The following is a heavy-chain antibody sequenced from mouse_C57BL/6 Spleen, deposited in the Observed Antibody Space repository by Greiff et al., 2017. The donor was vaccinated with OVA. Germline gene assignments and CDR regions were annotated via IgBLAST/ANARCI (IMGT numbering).Heavy chain of an antibody. V-gene: IGHV5-6*01. J-gene: IGHJ4*01. CDR1: GFTFSSYG. Sequence: EVMLVESGGDLVKPGGSLKLSCAASGFTFSSYGMSWVRQTPDKRLEWVATISSGGSYTYYPDSVKGRFTISRDNAKNTLYLQMSSLKSEDTAMYYCARPREVSLYYAMDYWGQGTSVTVSS. D-gene: IGHD2-10*02. CDR3: ARPREVSLYYAMDY. CDR2: ISSGGSYT.